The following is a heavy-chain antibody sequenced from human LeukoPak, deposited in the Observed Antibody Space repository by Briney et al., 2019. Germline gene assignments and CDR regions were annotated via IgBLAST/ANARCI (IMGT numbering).Heavy chain of an antibody. J-gene: IGHJ5*02. CDR3: ARVDGSCSGGSCPSGNWFDP. V-gene: IGHV4-61*02. Sequence: SETLSLTCTVSRGSISSGNYYWSWIRQPAGKGLEWIGRFHTRGSTNYNPSLKSRVIISVDTSKNQSSLKLNSVTAADTAVYYCARVDGSCSGGSCPSGNWFDPWGQGTLVTVSS. CDR1: RGSISSGNYY. D-gene: IGHD2-15*01. CDR2: FHTRGST.